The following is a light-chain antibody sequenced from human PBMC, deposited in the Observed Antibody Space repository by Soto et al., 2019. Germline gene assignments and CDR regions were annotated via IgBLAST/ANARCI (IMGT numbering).Light chain of an antibody. Sequence: EIVMTQSPANLSVSPGERATLSCRASQSVSSNLAWYQQKPGQGPRLLIYGASTRATSIPARFSGSRSGTEFSLAINSLQSEDFAVYCCQQYNKWPPYTFGQGTKLEIK. CDR2: GAS. CDR1: QSVSSN. V-gene: IGKV3-15*01. CDR3: QQYNKWPPYT. J-gene: IGKJ2*01.